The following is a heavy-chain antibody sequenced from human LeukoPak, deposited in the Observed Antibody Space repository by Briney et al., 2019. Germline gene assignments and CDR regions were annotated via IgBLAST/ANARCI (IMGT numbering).Heavy chain of an antibody. D-gene: IGHD6-19*01. CDR2: INPNSGGT. V-gene: IGHV1-2*02. CDR3: AGERGSGWPNWFDP. J-gene: IGHJ5*02. Sequence: ASVKVSCKASGYTFTGYYMHWVRQAPGQGLEWMGWINPNSGGTNYAQKFQGRVTMTRDTSISTAYMELSRLRSDDTAVYYCAGERGSGWPNWFDPWGQGTLVTVSS. CDR1: GYTFTGYY.